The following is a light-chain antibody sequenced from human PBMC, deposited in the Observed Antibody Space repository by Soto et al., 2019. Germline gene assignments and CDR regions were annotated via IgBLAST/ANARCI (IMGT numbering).Light chain of an antibody. Sequence: DIQMTQSPSSLSASIGDRVTITCRASHTISSNLNWYQQKPGKAPQLLIYAASSVPSGVPPRFSGRGSGTEFTLTVSSLQSEDFETYYCLQTYSVPWTFGQGTKVDIK. V-gene: IGKV1-39*01. J-gene: IGKJ1*01. CDR2: AAS. CDR1: HTISSN. CDR3: LQTYSVPWT.